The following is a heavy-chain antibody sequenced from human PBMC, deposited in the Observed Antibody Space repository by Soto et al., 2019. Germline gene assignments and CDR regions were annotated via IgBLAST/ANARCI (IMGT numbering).Heavy chain of an antibody. V-gene: IGHV2-5*02. D-gene: IGHD4-17*01. CDR2: IYWDDDK. J-gene: IGHJ5*02. CDR1: GFSLSTSGVG. CDR3: AHRLETVTTFPPLNWFDP. Sequence: QITLKESGPTLVNPTQTLTLTCTFSGFSLSTSGVGVGWIRQPPGKALEWLALIYWDDDKRYSPSLKSRLTITKDTSKNQVVLTMTNMDPVDTATYYCAHRLETVTTFPPLNWFDPWGQGTLVTVSS.